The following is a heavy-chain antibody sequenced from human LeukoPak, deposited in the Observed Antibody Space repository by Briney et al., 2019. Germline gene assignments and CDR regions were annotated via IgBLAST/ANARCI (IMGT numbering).Heavy chain of an antibody. CDR1: GFTFSSYA. Sequence: GGSLRLSCAASGFTFSSYAMSWVRQAPGKGLEWVSAISGSGGSTYYADSVKGRFTISRDNSKNTLYLQMNSLRAEDTAVYYCAKVWGDYGGKSLPPFDYWGQGTLVTVSS. J-gene: IGHJ4*02. CDR2: ISGSGGST. CDR3: AKVWGDYGGKSLPPFDY. D-gene: IGHD4-23*01. V-gene: IGHV3-23*01.